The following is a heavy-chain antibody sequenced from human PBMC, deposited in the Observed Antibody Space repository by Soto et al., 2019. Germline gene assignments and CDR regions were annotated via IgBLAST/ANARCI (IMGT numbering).Heavy chain of an antibody. CDR1: GGSISSGGYS. Sequence: QLQLQESGSGLVKPSQTLSLTCAVSGGSISSGGYSWSWIRQPPGKGLEWIGYIYHRGSTYYNPSLKSRAPISEDRSKNQFSLKLSSVTAADTAVYYCASGLVTTLHYWGQGTLVTVSS. D-gene: IGHD4-17*01. CDR3: ASGLVTTLHY. V-gene: IGHV4-30-2*01. J-gene: IGHJ4*02. CDR2: IYHRGST.